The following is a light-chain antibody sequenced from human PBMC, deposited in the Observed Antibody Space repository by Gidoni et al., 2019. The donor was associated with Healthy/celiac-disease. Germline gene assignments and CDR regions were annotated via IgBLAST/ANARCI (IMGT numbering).Light chain of an antibody. V-gene: IGKV1-9*01. J-gene: IGKJ4*01. CDR3: QQANSHLALT. Sequence: DIQLTKSPSFLSASVGDRVTITCRASQYIGSHIAWYQQKLGKAPKLLIYYAFILQSGVPSRFSGSGFGKEFSLPIISLQPGDFATYYCQQANSHLALTFGGGTKVDI. CDR1: QYIGSH. CDR2: YAF.